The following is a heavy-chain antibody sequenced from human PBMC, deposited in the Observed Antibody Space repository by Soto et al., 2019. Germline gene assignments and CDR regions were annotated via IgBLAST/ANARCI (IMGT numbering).Heavy chain of an antibody. V-gene: IGHV2-5*01. J-gene: IGHJ4*02. D-gene: IGHD3-10*01. CDR1: EFSLSTGGVG. CDR3: AHTNYCGSGSYFSDF. CDR2: IYWKGDK. Sequence: QITLKESGPTLVKPTQTLTLTCTFSEFSLSTGGVGVAWVRQPPGKALEWLGLIYWKGDKRYSPSLERRLTITKDTSKNQVVLTMTNMDPVDTATYYCAHTNYCGSGSYFSDFWGQGTLVTVSS.